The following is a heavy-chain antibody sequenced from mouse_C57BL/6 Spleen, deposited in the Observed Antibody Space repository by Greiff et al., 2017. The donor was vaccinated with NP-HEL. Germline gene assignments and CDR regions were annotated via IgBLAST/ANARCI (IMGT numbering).Heavy chain of an antibody. D-gene: IGHD2-3*01. CDR1: GYSITSGYY. CDR3: ARSGDGYSPGFAY. J-gene: IGHJ3*01. V-gene: IGHV3-6*01. CDR2: ISYDGSN. Sequence: EVQLQQSGPGLVKPSQSLSLTCSVTGYSITSGYYWNWIRQFPGNKLEWMGYISYDGSNNYNPSLKNRISITRDTSKNQFFLKLNSVTTEDTATYYCARSGDGYSPGFAYWGQGTLVTVSA.